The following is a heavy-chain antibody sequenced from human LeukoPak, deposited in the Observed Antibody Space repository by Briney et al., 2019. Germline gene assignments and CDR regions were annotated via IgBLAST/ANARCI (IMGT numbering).Heavy chain of an antibody. Sequence: GGSLRLSCAASGFTFDDYAMHWVRQAPGKGLEWVSLISGDGGSTYYADSVKGRFTISRDNSKNSLYLQMNSLRTEDTALYYCAKDVSSGWYYYYHYMDVWGKGTTVTVSS. CDR2: ISGDGGST. D-gene: IGHD6-19*01. CDR3: AKDVSSGWYYYYHYMDV. J-gene: IGHJ6*03. V-gene: IGHV3-43*02. CDR1: GFTFDDYA.